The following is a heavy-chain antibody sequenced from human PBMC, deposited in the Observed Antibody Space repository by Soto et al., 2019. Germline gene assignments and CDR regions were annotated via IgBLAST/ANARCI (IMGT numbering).Heavy chain of an antibody. V-gene: IGHV4-4*02. CDR1: GGSISSSNW. CDR2: IYHSGST. J-gene: IGHJ6*02. Sequence: PSETLSLTCAVSGGSISSSNWWSWVRQPPGKGLEWIGEIYHSGSTNYNPSLKSRVTISVDTSKNQFSLKLSSVTAADTAVYYCATVDFDYYYGMDVWGQGTTVTVSS. CDR3: ATVDFDYYYGMDV.